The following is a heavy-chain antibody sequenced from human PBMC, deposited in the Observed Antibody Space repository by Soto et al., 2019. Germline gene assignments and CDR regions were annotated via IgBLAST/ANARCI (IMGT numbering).Heavy chain of an antibody. V-gene: IGHV4-39*01. CDR1: DGSISSSSHY. CDR2: IYYSGST. CDR3: ARRRTSFDY. J-gene: IGHJ4*02. Sequence: SLTLSLTCTVSDGSISSSSHYCGWIRQPPGKGLEWIGSIYYSGSTYYNPSLKSRVTISVDTSKNQFSLKLSSVTAADTAVYYCARRRTSFDYWGQGTLVTVSS.